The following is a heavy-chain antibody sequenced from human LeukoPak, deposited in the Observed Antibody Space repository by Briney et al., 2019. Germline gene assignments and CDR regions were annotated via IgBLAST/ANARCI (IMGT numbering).Heavy chain of an antibody. CDR2: IIPIFGTA. CDR3: ARDLVGATGDAFDI. CDR1: GGTFSSYA. V-gene: IGHV1-69*01. D-gene: IGHD1-26*01. J-gene: IGHJ3*02. Sequence: GSSVKVSCKASGGTFSSYAISWVRQAPGQGLEWMGGIIPIFGTANYAQKFQGRVTITADESTCTAYMELSSLRSEDTAVYYCARDLVGATGDAFDIWGQGTMVTVSS.